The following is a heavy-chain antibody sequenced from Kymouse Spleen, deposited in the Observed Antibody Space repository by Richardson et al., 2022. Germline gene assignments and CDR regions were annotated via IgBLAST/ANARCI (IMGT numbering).Heavy chain of an antibody. CDR3: ARRGYYGSGSYYNFDY. V-gene: IGHV4-39*01. CDR2: IYYSGST. CDR1: GGSISSSSYY. Sequence: QLQLQESGPGLVKPSETLSLTCTVSGGSISSSSYYWGWIRQPPGKGLEWIGSIYYSGSTYYNPSLKSRVTISVDTSKNQFSLKLSSVTAADTAVYYCARRGYYGSGSYYNFDYWGQGTLVTVSS. D-gene: IGHD3-10*01. J-gene: IGHJ4*02.